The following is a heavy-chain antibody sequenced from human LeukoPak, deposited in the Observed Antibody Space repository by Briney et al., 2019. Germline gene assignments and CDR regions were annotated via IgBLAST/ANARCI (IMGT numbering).Heavy chain of an antibody. J-gene: IGHJ4*02. V-gene: IGHV1-18*01. CDR1: GYTFTSYG. D-gene: IGHD3-10*01. CDR2: ISAYNGNT. Sequence: ASVKVSYKASGYTFTSYGISWVRQAPGQGLEWMGWISAYNGNTNYAQKLQGRVIMTTDTSTSTAYMELRSLRSDDTAVYYCARDYLVRGVLAYFDYWGQGTLVTVSS. CDR3: ARDYLVRGVLAYFDY.